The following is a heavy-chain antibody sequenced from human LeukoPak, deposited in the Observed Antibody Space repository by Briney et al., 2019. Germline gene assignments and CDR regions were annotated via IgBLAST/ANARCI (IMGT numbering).Heavy chain of an antibody. D-gene: IGHD6-13*01. CDR1: GFTFSTYT. CDR2: ISGSGGRT. J-gene: IGHJ1*01. CDR3: AKGAPGQQLIPDDFQH. Sequence: PGESLRLSCTASGFTFSTYTMSWVRQAPGKGLEWVSAISGSGGRTYYADPEKGRFTTSRDNLNNTLYLQMSSLTVENTAVYFCAKGAPGQQLIPDDFQHWGQGTLVTVSS. V-gene: IGHV3-23*01.